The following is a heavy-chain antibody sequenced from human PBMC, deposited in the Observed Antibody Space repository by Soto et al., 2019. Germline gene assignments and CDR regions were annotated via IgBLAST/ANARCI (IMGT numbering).Heavy chain of an antibody. V-gene: IGHV3-53*01. Sequence: GGSLRLSCAASGFTVSSNYMSWVRQAPGKGLEWVSVIYSGGSTYYADSVKGRFTISRDNSKNTLYLQMNSLRAEDTAVYYCARDSSVSSGWHHGMDVWGQGTTVTVSS. CDR2: IYSGGST. D-gene: IGHD6-19*01. J-gene: IGHJ6*02. CDR1: GFTVSSNY. CDR3: ARDSSVSSGWHHGMDV.